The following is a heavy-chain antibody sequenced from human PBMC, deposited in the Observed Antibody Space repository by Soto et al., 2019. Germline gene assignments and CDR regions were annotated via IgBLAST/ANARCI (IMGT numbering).Heavy chain of an antibody. CDR3: ARARETFSGFDF. Sequence: QGQLVQSGAEVKKPGASVKVSRKASGYTFTGYYLHWVRQAPGQGLEWMGWINPSSGGTNYAQKFQGSVTMTRDTSITTAYVEVSSLTSDDTAVYFCARARETFSGFDFWGRGTLVTVSS. CDR1: GYTFTGYY. J-gene: IGHJ2*01. D-gene: IGHD1-26*01. V-gene: IGHV1-2*04. CDR2: INPSSGGT.